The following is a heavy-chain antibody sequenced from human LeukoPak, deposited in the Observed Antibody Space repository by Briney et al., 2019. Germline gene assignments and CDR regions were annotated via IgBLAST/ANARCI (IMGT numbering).Heavy chain of an antibody. CDR3: ARGGGYSSSWYDRGAGMDV. V-gene: IGHV3-7*01. D-gene: IGHD6-13*01. CDR1: GFTFSSYW. CDR2: IKQDGSEK. Sequence: GGSLRLSCAASGFTFSSYWMSWVRQAPGKGLEWVANIKQDGSEKYYVDSVKGRFTISRDNAKNSLYLQMNSLRAEDTAVYYCARGGGYSSSWYDRGAGMDVWGQGTTVTVSS. J-gene: IGHJ6*02.